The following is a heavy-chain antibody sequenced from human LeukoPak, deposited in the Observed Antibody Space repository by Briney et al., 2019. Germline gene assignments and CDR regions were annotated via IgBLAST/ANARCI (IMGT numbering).Heavy chain of an antibody. J-gene: IGHJ4*02. CDR1: GYTFTRYD. D-gene: IGHD6-13*01. CDR3: ARVAGYSSNKGTFDY. V-gene: IGHV1-8*01. Sequence: ASVKVSCTASGYTFTRYDINWVRQATGQGLEWMGWMNPNSGNTGYAQKFQGRVTMTRNTSISTAYMELSSLRSEDTAVYYCARVAGYSSNKGTFDYWAREPWSPSPQ. CDR2: MNPNSGNT.